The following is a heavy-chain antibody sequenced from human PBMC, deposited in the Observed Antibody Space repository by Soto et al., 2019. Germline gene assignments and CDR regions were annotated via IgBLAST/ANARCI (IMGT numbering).Heavy chain of an antibody. CDR2: IYYSGST. V-gene: IGHV4-59*01. CDR3: ARLIRQDTHFDY. Sequence: PSETLSLTCTVSGGSISSYYWSWIRQPPGKGLEWIGYIYYSGSTNYNPSLKSRVTISVDTSKNQFSLKLSSVTAADTAVYYCARLIRQDTHFDYWGQGTLVTVSS. D-gene: IGHD2-8*01. CDR1: GGSISSYY. J-gene: IGHJ4*02.